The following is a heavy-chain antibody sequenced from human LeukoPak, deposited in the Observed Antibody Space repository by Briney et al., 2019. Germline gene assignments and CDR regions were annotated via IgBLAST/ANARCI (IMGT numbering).Heavy chain of an antibody. CDR3: TRGLHTSLPFH. CDR1: GGSLNTPF. Sequence: LETLSLTRPVSGGSLNTPFLSWIRQAPPQGLEWIGRVYPDGSPNYNPSLEGRVTMSRDTSQNQFSLKLSSVTAADTAVYYCTRGLHTSLPFHWGQGTRVTVSA. J-gene: IGHJ4*02. V-gene: IGHV4-4*07. D-gene: IGHD2/OR15-2a*01. CDR2: VYPDGSP.